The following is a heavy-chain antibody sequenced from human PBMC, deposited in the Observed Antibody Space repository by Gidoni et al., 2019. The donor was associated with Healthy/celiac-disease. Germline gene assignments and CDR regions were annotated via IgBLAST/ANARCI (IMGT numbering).Heavy chain of an antibody. Sequence: EVQLLESGGGLVQPGGSLRLSCAASGFTFRSYAMSWVRQAPGKGLDWVSAISGSGGSTYYADSVKGRFTISRDNSKNTLYLQMNSLRAEDTAVYYCANWGTAMVWFDYWGQGTLVTVSS. J-gene: IGHJ4*02. CDR2: ISGSGGST. CDR1: GFTFRSYA. V-gene: IGHV3-23*01. CDR3: ANWGTAMVWFDY. D-gene: IGHD5-18*01.